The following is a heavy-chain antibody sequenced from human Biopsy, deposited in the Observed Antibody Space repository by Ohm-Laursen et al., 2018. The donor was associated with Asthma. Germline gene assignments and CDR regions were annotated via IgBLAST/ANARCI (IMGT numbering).Heavy chain of an antibody. CDR3: ARGSSSRLSQWELLVSGGKRAHSYYGMDV. J-gene: IGHJ6*02. CDR1: GGSFSSNC. D-gene: IGHD1-26*01. V-gene: IGHV4-34*01. CDR2: THHSGNT. Sequence: SDTLSLTCAVYGGSFSSNCWSWIRQTPGKGLEWLGDTHHSGNTNYNPSLRRRPTLSVDTSKNQFSLRLTSVTAADTAVYYCARGSSSRLSQWELLVSGGKRAHSYYGMDVWGQGTTVTVSS.